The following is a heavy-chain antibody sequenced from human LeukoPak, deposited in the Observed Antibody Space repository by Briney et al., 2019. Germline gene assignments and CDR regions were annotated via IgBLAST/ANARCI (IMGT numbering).Heavy chain of an antibody. CDR3: ARLVGDQVVY. CDR1: GDTVSSNRAA. D-gene: IGHD2-2*01. CDR2: TYYRSKWSN. V-gene: IGHV6-1*01. Sequence: SQTLSLTCAISGDTVSSNRAAWNWSRQSPSRGLEWLGRTYYRSKWSNDYALSVRSRLTINPDTSKNQFSLQLKFVTPEDTAVYYCARLVGDQVVYWGQGTLVTVSS. J-gene: IGHJ4*02.